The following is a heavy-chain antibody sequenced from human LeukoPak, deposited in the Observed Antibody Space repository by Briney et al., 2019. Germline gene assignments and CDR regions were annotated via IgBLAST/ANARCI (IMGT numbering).Heavy chain of an antibody. V-gene: IGHV4-4*07. CDR2: IYTSGST. D-gene: IGHD3-3*01. CDR1: GGSISSYY. Sequence: SETLSLTCTVSGGSISSYYWSWIRQPAGKGLEWIGRIYTSGSTNYNPSLKSRVTMSVDTSKNQFSLKLSSVTAADTAVYYCARARSIRFLEWLPKMDWFDPWGQGTLVTVSS. J-gene: IGHJ5*02. CDR3: ARARSIRFLEWLPKMDWFDP.